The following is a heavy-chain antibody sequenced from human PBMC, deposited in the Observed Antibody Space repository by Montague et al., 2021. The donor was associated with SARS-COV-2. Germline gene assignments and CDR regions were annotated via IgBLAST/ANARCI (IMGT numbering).Heavy chain of an antibody. J-gene: IGHJ6*02. CDR1: GGSISSSSYY. Sequence: SETLSLTCTVSGGSISSSSYYWGWIRQPPGKGLEWIGSIYYSGSNYYNPSLKSRVTISVDTSKNQFSLKLSSVTAADTAVYYCARDTRITMIVVVQGYGMDVWGQGTTVTVSS. D-gene: IGHD3-22*01. CDR2: IYYSGSN. CDR3: ARDTRITMIVVVQGYGMDV. V-gene: IGHV4-39*07.